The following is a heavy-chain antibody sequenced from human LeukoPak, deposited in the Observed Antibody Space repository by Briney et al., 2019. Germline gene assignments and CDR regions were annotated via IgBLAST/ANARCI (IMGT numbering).Heavy chain of an antibody. Sequence: GGSLRLSCAASGFPFSSSWVHWVRQAPGKGLVWVSRISGDGGSTEYADSVKGRFTISRDNAKNSLYLQMNSLRAEDTAVYYCARVEAAAAFDYWGQGTLVTVSS. V-gene: IGHV3-74*01. CDR1: GFPFSSSW. J-gene: IGHJ4*02. CDR3: ARVEAAAAFDY. CDR2: ISGDGGST. D-gene: IGHD6-13*01.